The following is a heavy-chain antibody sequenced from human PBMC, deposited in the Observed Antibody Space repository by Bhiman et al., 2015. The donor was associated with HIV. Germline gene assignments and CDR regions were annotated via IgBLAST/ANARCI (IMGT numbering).Heavy chain of an antibody. D-gene: IGHD5-12*01. CDR3: AKGLGIVATAYFDS. J-gene: IGHJ4*02. CDR2: ISWNSGGI. Sequence: EVQLVESGGGLVQPGRSLRLSCAVSGFTFDDYAMHWVRQAPGKGLEWVSGISWNSGGIDYADSVKGRFTISRDNAKNSLYLQMNSLRAEDTAFYYCAKGLGIVATAYFDSWGQGNAGHRLL. V-gene: IGHV3-9*01. CDR1: GFTFDDYA.